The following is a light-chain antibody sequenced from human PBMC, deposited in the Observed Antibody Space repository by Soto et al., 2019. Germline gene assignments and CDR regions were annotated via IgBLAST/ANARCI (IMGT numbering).Light chain of an antibody. V-gene: IGKV1-33*01. Sequence: DIQMTQSLPTLSASVGDRVTITCQASQDIGNFLSWYQQKPGKVPKLLIFDASNLETGVPSRFSGSGSGTEFTLTISSLQSEDFAVYYCQQYNNWPPPITFGQGTRLEIK. CDR3: QQYNNWPPPIT. CDR2: DAS. CDR1: QDIGNF. J-gene: IGKJ5*01.